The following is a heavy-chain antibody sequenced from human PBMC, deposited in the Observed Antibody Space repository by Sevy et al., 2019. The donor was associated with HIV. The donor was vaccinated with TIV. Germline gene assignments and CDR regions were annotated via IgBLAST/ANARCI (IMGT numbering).Heavy chain of an antibody. Sequence: GGSLRLSCAASGFPFSSYAMHWVRQAPGKGLEWVALISYDGNNIYYSDSVKGRFTISRDNSKNTLYLQMNSLRAEDTAVYYCAGARGPLTVFLDSWGQGNLVTVSS. D-gene: IGHD3-10*01. J-gene: IGHJ4*02. V-gene: IGHV3-30-3*01. CDR2: ISYDGNNI. CDR3: AGARGPLTVFLDS. CDR1: GFPFSSYA.